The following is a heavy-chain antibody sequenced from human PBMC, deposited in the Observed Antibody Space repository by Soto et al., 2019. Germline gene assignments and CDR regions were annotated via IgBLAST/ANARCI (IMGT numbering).Heavy chain of an antibody. V-gene: IGHV1-46*01. J-gene: IGHJ4*02. CDR1: GYTFTSYY. Sequence: QVQLVQSGAEVKKPGASVKVSCKASGYTFTSYYMHWVRQAPGQGLEWMGIINPSGGSTSYAQKFQGRVTMTRDTSTSTVYMELSSLRSEDTAVYYCARGGATYYYDSSGYYEAVYFDYWGQGTLVTVSS. CDR3: ARGGATYYYDSSGYYEAVYFDY. CDR2: INPSGGST. D-gene: IGHD3-22*01.